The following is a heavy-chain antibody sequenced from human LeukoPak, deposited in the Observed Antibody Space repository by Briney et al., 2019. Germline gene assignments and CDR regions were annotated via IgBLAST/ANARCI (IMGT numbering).Heavy chain of an antibody. D-gene: IGHD3-10*01. CDR2: ISSSSSYI. CDR3: AREVRGSGSYYYGMDV. V-gene: IGHV3-21*01. CDR1: GFTVSSNY. Sequence: GGSLRLSCAASGFTVSSNYMSWVRQAPGKGLEWVSSISSSSSYIYYADSVKGRFTISRDNAKNSLYLQMNSLRAEDTAVYYCAREVRGSGSYYYGMDVWGQGTTVTVSS. J-gene: IGHJ6*02.